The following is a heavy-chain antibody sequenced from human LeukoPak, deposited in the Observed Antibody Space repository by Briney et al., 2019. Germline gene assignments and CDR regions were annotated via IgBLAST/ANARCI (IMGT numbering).Heavy chain of an antibody. Sequence: EASVNVSFTASGGTFSSYAISWVRQAPGQGLEWMGGIIPIFGTANYAQKFQGRVTITADESTSTAYMELSSLRSGDTAVYYCARSDSSGYYESHYWGQGTLVTVSS. J-gene: IGHJ4*02. CDR1: GGTFSSYA. V-gene: IGHV1-69*01. CDR2: IIPIFGTA. D-gene: IGHD3-22*01. CDR3: ARSDSSGYYESHY.